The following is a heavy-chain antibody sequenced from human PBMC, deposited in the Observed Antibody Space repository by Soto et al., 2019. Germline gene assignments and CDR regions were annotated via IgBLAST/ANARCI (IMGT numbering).Heavy chain of an antibody. CDR2: IRNNANSYTT. Sequence: EVQLVESGGGLVQPGGSLRLSCAASGFTFSDHYMDWVRQAPGKGLEWVCRIRNNANSYTTSYAASVKGRFSISRDDSKNSLYLQMDSLKTEDTAVYDCVSGYCSGGSCDSSPGNYWGQGTLVTVSS. J-gene: IGHJ4*02. CDR1: GFTFSDHY. V-gene: IGHV3-72*01. D-gene: IGHD2-15*01. CDR3: VSGYCSGGSCDSSPGNY.